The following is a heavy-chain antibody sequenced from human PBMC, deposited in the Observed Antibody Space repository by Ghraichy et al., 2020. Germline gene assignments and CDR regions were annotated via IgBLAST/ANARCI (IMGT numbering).Heavy chain of an antibody. V-gene: IGHV6-1*01. J-gene: IGHJ4*02. CDR2: TYYRSKWYN. CDR3: ARDSPRLKQWLVYFDY. CDR1: GDSVSSNSAA. Sequence: SETLSLTCAISGDSVSSNSAAWNWIRQSPSRGLEWLGRTYYRSKWYNDYAVSVKSRVTIKPDTSKNQFSLQLNSVTPEDTAVYYCARDSPRLKQWLVYFDYWGQGTLFTVSS. D-gene: IGHD6-19*01.